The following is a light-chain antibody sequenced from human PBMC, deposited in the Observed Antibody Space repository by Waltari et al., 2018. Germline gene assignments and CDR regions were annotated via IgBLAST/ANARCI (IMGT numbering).Light chain of an antibody. Sequence: TVPYHESSLSVLPGGKVPLTCPLCFGALPCTSYTPWYQQTPGHAPRTLVYKGNGRSSGVPDRFSGSILGNKAALTITGAQADDGSDYYCSMYMGSGIWVFGGGTKLTVL. CDR3: SMYMGSGIWV. CDR1: FGALPCTSY. J-gene: IGLJ3*02. CDR2: KGN. V-gene: IGLV8-61*01.